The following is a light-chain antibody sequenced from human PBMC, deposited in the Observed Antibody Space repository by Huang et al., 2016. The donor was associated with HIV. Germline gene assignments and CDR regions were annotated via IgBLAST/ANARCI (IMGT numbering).Light chain of an antibody. Sequence: EIVLTQSPATLSLSPGERATLSCRASQRVRSYLAWYQQKPGQAPRLLIYDAPNRATGIPARFSGSGSGTHFTLTISNLQSEDFAVYYCQQRSAWPLTFGGGTKVEI. CDR3: QQRSAWPLT. CDR1: QRVRSY. CDR2: DAP. V-gene: IGKV3-11*01. J-gene: IGKJ4*01.